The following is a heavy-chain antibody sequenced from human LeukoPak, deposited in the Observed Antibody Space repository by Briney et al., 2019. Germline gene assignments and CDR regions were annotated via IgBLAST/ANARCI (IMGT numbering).Heavy chain of an antibody. CDR3: APQQTYSPYNWFDP. CDR1: GFTVSIYA. D-gene: IGHD5-12*01. CDR2: ISYDSLEK. J-gene: IGHJ5*02. Sequence: GRSLRLSCAVSGFTVSIYAIHWVRQAPGEGMGWVTLISYDSLEKYFADSVKGRFTISRDNAKNTLYLQMNSLRAEDTAVYYCAPQQTYSPYNWFDPWGQGTLVTVSS. V-gene: IGHV3-30*04.